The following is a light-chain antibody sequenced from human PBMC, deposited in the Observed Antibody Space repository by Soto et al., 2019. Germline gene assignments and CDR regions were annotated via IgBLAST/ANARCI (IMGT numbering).Light chain of an antibody. V-gene: IGKV4-1*01. Sequence: DIVMTQSPDSLAVSLGERATINCKSSQSVLYSSNNKNYLAWYQQKPGQPPKLLIYWASTRESGVPDRFSGSGSGTDFTLTIISLQAEDVAVYYCQQYLRPWTFGQGTKVEIK. CDR2: WAS. CDR1: QSVLYSSNNKNY. J-gene: IGKJ1*01. CDR3: QQYLRPWT.